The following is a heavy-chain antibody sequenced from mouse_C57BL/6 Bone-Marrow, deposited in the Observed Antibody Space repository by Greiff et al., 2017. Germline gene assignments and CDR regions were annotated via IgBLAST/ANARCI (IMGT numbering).Heavy chain of an antibody. CDR1: GYTFTSYW. V-gene: IGHV1-69*01. D-gene: IGHD1-1*01. CDR2: IDPSDSYT. Sequence: QVQLQQPGAELVMPGASVKLSCKASGYTFTSYWMHWVKQRPGQGLEWIGEIDPSDSYTNYNKKFKGKSTLTVDKSSSTAYMQLSSLTSEDSAVYYCARRHYGSSYRGFFDYWGQGTTLTVSS. CDR3: ARRHYGSSYRGFFDY. J-gene: IGHJ2*01.